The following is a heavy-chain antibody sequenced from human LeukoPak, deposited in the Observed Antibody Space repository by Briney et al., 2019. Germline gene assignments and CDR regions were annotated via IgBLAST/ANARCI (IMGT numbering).Heavy chain of an antibody. CDR3: ARVAISSGWYGRAIDY. V-gene: IGHV1-18*01. CDR2: ISAYNGNT. D-gene: IGHD6-19*01. CDR1: GYTFTSYG. J-gene: IGHJ4*02. Sequence: ASVKVSCKASGYTFTSYGISWVRQAPGQGLEWMGWISAYNGNTNYAQKLQGRVTIATDTSTSTAYMELRSLRSDDTAVYYCARVAISSGWYGRAIDYWGQGTLVTVSS.